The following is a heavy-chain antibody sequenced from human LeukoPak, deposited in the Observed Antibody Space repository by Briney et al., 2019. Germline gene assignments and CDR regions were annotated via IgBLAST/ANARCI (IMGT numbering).Heavy chain of an antibody. CDR1: GGSISSYY. CDR2: IYYSGST. J-gene: IGHJ6*02. D-gene: IGHD6-13*01. V-gene: IGHV4-59*08. Sequence: SETLSLTCTVSGGSISSYYWSWIRQPPGKGLEWIGYIYYSGSTNYNPSLKSQVTISVDTSKNQFSLKLSSVTAADTAVYYCARVRAAAPYYYYGMDVWGQGTTVTVSS. CDR3: ARVRAAAPYYYYGMDV.